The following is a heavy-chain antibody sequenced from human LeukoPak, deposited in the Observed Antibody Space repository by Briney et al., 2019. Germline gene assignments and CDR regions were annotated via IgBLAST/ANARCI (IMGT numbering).Heavy chain of an antibody. J-gene: IGHJ4*02. CDR2: ISSNGGST. Sequence: GSLRLSCAASGFTFSSYSMHWVRPAPGKGLEYVSAISSNGGSTYYANSVKGRFTISRDNSKNTLYLQMGSLRAEDMAVYYCARSADIVVVPAADFDYWGQGTLVTVSS. V-gene: IGHV3-64*01. CDR1: GFTFSSYS. D-gene: IGHD2-2*01. CDR3: ARSADIVVVPAADFDY.